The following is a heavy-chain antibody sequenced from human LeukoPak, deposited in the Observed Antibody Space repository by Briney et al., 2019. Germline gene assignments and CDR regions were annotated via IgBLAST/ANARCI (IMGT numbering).Heavy chain of an antibody. CDR1: GFTFSSYS. J-gene: IGHJ4*02. Sequence: GGSLRLSCAASGFTFSSYSMNWVRQAPGKGLEWVSSISSSSSYIYYADSVKGRFTISRDNAKNSLYLQMNSLRAEDTAVYYCARDPPNPLGYVGLLDYWGQGTLVTVSS. V-gene: IGHV3-21*01. CDR2: ISSSSSYI. CDR3: ARDPPNPLGYVGLLDY. D-gene: IGHD3-16*01.